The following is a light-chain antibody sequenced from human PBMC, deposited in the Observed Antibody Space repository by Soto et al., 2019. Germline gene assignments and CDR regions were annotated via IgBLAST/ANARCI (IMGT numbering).Light chain of an antibody. CDR2: GVS. V-gene: IGLV2-14*03. CDR1: SSDVGGYDY. Sequence: QSALTQPASVSGSPGQSITISCTGTSSDVGGYDYVSWYQQHPGKAPKLMISGVSNRPSGVSNRFSGSKSGNTASLTISGLQAEDEADYYCSSYTNSITHVFGGGTKLTVL. CDR3: SSYTNSITHV. J-gene: IGLJ3*02.